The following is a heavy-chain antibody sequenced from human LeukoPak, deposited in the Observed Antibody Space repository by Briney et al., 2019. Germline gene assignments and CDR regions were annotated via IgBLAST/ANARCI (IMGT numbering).Heavy chain of an antibody. Sequence: ASVKVSCKASGYTFTVYYIHWLRQAPGQGPEWMGWIIPNSGGTKYAQKFQGRVTMTRDTSISTAYMELSRLRSDDTAVYYCARGSYSGSYYSASSAEYFQHWGQGTLVTVSS. V-gene: IGHV1-2*02. CDR1: GYTFTVYY. CDR3: ARGSYSGSYYSASSAEYFQH. D-gene: IGHD1-26*01. J-gene: IGHJ1*01. CDR2: IIPNSGGT.